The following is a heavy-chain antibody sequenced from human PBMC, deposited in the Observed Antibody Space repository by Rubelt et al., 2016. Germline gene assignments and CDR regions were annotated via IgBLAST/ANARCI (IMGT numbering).Heavy chain of an antibody. J-gene: IGHJ4*02. CDR1: G. CDR3: AKDDAYSGYDSPHFDY. V-gene: IGHV3-30*18. Sequence: GMHWVRQAPGKGLEWVAVISYDGSNKYYADSVKGRFTISRDNSKNTLYLQMNSLRAEDTAVYYCAKDDAYSGYDSPHFDYWGQGTLVTVSS. D-gene: IGHD5-12*01. CDR2: ISYDGSNK.